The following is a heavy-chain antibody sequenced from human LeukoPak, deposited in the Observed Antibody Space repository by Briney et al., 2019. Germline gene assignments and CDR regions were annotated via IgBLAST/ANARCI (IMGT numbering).Heavy chain of an antibody. CDR2: SDSEDGET. J-gene: IGHJ4*02. Sequence: GASVKVSCKVSGYTLTELSMHWVRQAPGKGLEWMGGSDSEDGETIYAQRFQGRVTMTEDTSTDTAYMDLSSLRSEDTAVYYCATDGYSISWSLWGQGTLVTVSS. CDR1: GYTLTELS. CDR3: ATDGYSISWSL. V-gene: IGHV1-24*01. D-gene: IGHD6-13*01.